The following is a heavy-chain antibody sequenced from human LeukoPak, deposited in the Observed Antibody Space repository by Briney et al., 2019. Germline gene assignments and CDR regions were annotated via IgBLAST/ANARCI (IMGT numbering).Heavy chain of an antibody. V-gene: IGHV3-7*01. CDR3: TDPDWG. D-gene: IGHD3/OR15-3a*01. J-gene: IGHJ3*01. CDR2: ITQDGSAK. CDR1: GFIFSNYG. Sequence: PGGSLRLSCAASGFIFSNYGMHWVRQAPGKGLEGVATITQDGSAKYYVDSVKGRFTISRDNAKKSLYLQMNSLRAEDTAIYYCTDPDWGWGQGTMVTVSS.